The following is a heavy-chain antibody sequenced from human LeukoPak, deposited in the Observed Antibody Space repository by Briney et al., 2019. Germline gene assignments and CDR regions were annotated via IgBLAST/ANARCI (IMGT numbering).Heavy chain of an antibody. V-gene: IGHV1-18*01. CDR1: GYTFTSYG. CDR3: ARALRGGDYSADY. J-gene: IGHJ4*02. D-gene: IGHD2-15*01. Sequence: GASVKVSCKASGYTFTSYGISWVRQAPGQGLEWMGWISAYNGNTSYAQKLQGRVTMTTDTSTSTAYMELRSLTSDDTAIYYCARALRGGDYSADYWGQGTLVSVSS. CDR2: ISAYNGNT.